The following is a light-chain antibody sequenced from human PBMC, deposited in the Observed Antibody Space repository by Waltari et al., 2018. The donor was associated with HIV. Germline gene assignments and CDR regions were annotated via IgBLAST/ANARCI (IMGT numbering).Light chain of an antibody. J-gene: IGLJ3*02. CDR1: SSNIGTFY. CDR2: RNN. CDR3: AAWDDSLSRPV. Sequence: QSVLTQPPSASGTPGQRVTISCSGSSSNIGTFYVYWYQQLPGTAPKLLIYRNNRRPSGGPDRFSGSKSGTSASLAISGLRSEDEADDYCAAWDDSLSRPVFGGGTKLTVL. V-gene: IGLV1-47*01.